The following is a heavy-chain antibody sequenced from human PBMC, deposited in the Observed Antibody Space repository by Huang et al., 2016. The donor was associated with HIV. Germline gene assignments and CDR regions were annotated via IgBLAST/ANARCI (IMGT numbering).Heavy chain of an antibody. CDR1: FASISGNSKY. CDR3: ASGPVIVSISRFYFEQ. D-gene: IGHD3-22*01. Sequence: LLLRESGSGLVKTSETMSRSCTVAFASISGNSKYWTWVRQSPGKGLEWIASLHYGGSTYDKPALKSRVSTSVDTSHNPHFSRTLASVPAADRSVYFCASGPVIVSISRFYFEQWGPGILVTV. J-gene: IGHJ4*02. CDR2: LHYGGST. V-gene: IGHV4-39*02.